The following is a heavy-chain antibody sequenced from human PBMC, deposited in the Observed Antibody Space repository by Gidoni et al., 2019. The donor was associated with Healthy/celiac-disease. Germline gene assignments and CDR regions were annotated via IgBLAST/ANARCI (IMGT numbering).Heavy chain of an antibody. J-gene: IGHJ4*02. D-gene: IGHD6-13*01. V-gene: IGHV4-59*01. CDR2: IYYSGRT. CDR3: ARLPIIAAGAGDY. CDR1: GGSISSYY. Sequence: QVQRQESGPGLVKPSETLFLTCPSSGGSISSYYWSWIRQPPGKGLEWIGYIYYSGRTNYNPSLKSGVTMTVDTSKNQFSLKLSSVTAADTAVYYCARLPIIAAGAGDYWGQGTLVTVSS.